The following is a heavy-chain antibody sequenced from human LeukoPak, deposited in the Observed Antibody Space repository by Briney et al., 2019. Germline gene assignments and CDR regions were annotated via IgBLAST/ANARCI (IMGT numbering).Heavy chain of an antibody. CDR1: GFTFRTFG. CDR2: ISSNGGST. D-gene: IGHD3-22*01. Sequence: GGSLKLSCSASGFTFRTFGMHWVRQAPGKGLEYVSAISSNGGSTYYAESVKGRFTISRDNSKNTLYLQMNSLRAEDTAVYYCARESMIVPPRYFDYWGQGTLVTVSS. V-gene: IGHV3-64*04. CDR3: ARESMIVPPRYFDY. J-gene: IGHJ4*02.